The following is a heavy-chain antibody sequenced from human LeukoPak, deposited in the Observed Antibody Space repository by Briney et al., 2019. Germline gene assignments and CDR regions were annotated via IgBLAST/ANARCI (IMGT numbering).Heavy chain of an antibody. D-gene: IGHD6-25*01. V-gene: IGHV4-34*01. CDR2: INHSGST. CDR3: ARVYSSAKTFDY. Sequence: KPSETLSLTCAVYGGSFSGYYWSWIRQPPGKGLEWIGVINHSGSTNYNPSLKSRVTISVDTSKNQFSLKLSSVTAADTAVYYCARVYSSAKTFDYWGQGTLVTVSS. J-gene: IGHJ4*02. CDR1: GGSFSGYY.